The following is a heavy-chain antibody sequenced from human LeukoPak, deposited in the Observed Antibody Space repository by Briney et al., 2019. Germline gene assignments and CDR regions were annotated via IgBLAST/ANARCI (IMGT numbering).Heavy chain of an antibody. CDR2: INPNSGGS. V-gene: IGHV1-2*02. J-gene: IGHJ5*02. CDR1: GYTFTGYY. Sequence: SVKVSCKASGYTFTGYYMRWVRQAPGQGLEWMGLINPNSGGSNYAQDFHGRVTMTRDTSISKAYMELSRLRSVNTVVYYCARARESRNLAWGERNPVTVSS. D-gene: IGHD3-22*01. CDR3: ARARESRNLA.